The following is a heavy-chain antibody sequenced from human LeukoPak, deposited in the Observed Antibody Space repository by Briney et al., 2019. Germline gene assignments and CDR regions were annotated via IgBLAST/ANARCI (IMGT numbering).Heavy chain of an antibody. J-gene: IGHJ4*02. Sequence: ASVKVSCKASGYTFTDYYMHWVRQAPGQGFEWMGWINPNSGGTNYAQKFQGRVTMTRDTSISTAYMELSRLRSDDTAVYYCARVQILGRIVVVVAATPDFDYWGQGTLVTVSS. D-gene: IGHD2-15*01. CDR3: ARVQILGRIVVVVAATPDFDY. CDR2: INPNSGGT. V-gene: IGHV1-2*02. CDR1: GYTFTDYY.